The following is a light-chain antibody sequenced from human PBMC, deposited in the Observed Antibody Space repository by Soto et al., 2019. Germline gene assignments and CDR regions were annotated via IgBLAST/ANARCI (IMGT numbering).Light chain of an antibody. V-gene: IGLV2-14*01. J-gene: IGLJ3*02. Sequence: QSALTQPASVSGSPGQSITISCTGTNSDVGGYNYVSWYQQHPGKAPKLMIYEVSNRPSGVSNRFSGSKSGNTASLTISGLQAEDEADYYCSSYTGTSTLGGVFGGGTKLTVL. CDR2: EVS. CDR1: NSDVGGYNY. CDR3: SSYTGTSTLGGV.